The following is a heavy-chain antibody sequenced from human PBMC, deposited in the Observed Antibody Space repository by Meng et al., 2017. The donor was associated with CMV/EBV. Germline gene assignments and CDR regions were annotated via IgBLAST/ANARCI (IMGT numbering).Heavy chain of an antibody. CDR2: LKSTTYGDTT. CDR1: AFLFSDSW. D-gene: IGHD2-8*01. V-gene: IGHV3-15*01. Sequence: PAFLFSDSWMIWVHHAPGKRLDWVGRLKSTTYGDTTGYAAPVKGRFTISSDDSKNTLYLHMNSLKTEDTAVYYCTTAFVVLMVYYDYWGQGTLVTVSS. J-gene: IGHJ4*02. CDR3: TTAFVVLMVYYDY.